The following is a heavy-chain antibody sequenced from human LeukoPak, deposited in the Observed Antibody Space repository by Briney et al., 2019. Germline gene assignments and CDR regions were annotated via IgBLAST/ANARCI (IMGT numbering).Heavy chain of an antibody. V-gene: IGHV3-30-3*01. J-gene: IGHJ4*02. CDR1: GFSFSTYV. Sequence: GGSLRLSCTASGFSFSTYVMHWVRQAPGKGLEWVAVISYDGTNKYYADSMKGRFTISRDNSKNTLYLQMNSLRAEDTAVYYCARALDEGARFDYWGQGTLVTVSS. CDR2: ISYDGTNK. CDR3: ARALDEGARFDY.